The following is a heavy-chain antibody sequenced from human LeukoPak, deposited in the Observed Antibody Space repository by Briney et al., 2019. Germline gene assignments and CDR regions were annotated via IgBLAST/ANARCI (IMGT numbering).Heavy chain of an antibody. CDR3: ARNYDFWSGYSNHYYYYMDV. Sequence: ASVKVSCKASGYTFTSYDINWVRQATGQGLEWMGWMNPNSGNTGYAQKFQGRVTMTRNTSISTAYMELGSLRSEDTAVYYCARNYDFWSGYSNHYYYYMDVWGKGTTVTVSS. CDR1: GYTFTSYD. V-gene: IGHV1-8*01. D-gene: IGHD3-3*01. J-gene: IGHJ6*03. CDR2: MNPNSGNT.